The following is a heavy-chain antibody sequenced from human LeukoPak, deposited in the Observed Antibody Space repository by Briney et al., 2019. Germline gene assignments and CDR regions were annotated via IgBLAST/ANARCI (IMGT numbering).Heavy chain of an antibody. CDR3: ARDMEPDHVLRFLEWLSPEGY. V-gene: IGHV3-21*01. Sequence: AGGSLRLSCAASGFTFSSYSMNWVRQAPGKGLEWVSSISSSSSYIYYADSVKGRFTISRDNAKNSLYLQMNSLRAEDTAVYYCARDMEPDHVLRFLEWLSPEGYWGQGTLVTVSS. CDR1: GFTFSSYS. CDR2: ISSSSSYI. J-gene: IGHJ4*02. D-gene: IGHD3-3*01.